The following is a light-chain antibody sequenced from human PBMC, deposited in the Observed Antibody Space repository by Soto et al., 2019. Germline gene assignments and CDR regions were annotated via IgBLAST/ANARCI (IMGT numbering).Light chain of an antibody. J-gene: IGLJ1*01. Sequence: LTQPASVSGSPGQSISISCIGTSSVVGSFNYVSWYQHHPGKAPQLIIYDVTSRPSGVSNRFSASKSGNTASLAISGFQAEDEADYYCSSYTTRNTEVFGTGTKVTVL. CDR3: SSYTTRNTEV. CDR1: SSVVGSFNY. CDR2: DVT. V-gene: IGLV2-14*03.